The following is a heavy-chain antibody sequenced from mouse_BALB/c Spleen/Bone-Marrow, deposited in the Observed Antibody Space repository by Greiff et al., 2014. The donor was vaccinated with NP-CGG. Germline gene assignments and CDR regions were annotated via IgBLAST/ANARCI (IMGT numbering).Heavy chain of an antibody. J-gene: IGHJ4*01. CDR2: ISSGSSTI. CDR1: GFTFSSFG. CDR3: TRSGTLGAMDY. Sequence: VQLKESGGGLVQPGGSRKLSCAASGFTFSSFGMHWVRQAPEKGLEWVAYISSGSSTIYYADTMKGRFTISRGNPKNTLFLQMTSLRSEDTAMYYCTRSGTLGAMDYWGQGTSVTVSS. V-gene: IGHV5-17*02. D-gene: IGHD3-3*01.